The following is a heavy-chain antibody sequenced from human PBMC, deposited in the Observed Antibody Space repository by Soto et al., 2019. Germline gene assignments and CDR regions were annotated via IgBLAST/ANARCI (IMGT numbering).Heavy chain of an antibody. Sequence: GGSLRISCIGCGYTFGDYVMGCFRQAPGKGLEWLGFIRSQPYGGTTEYAASVKGRFTISRDDSKSIAHLQMNSLKTEDTAVYYCTGGRGYSGYDWGVYWGQGTQVTVSS. V-gene: IGHV3-49*03. CDR2: IRSQPYGGTT. J-gene: IGHJ4*02. D-gene: IGHD5-12*01. CDR3: TGGRGYSGYDWGVY. CDR1: GYTFGDYV.